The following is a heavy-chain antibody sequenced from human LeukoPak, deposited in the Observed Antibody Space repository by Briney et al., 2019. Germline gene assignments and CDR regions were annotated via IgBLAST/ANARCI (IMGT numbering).Heavy chain of an antibody. J-gene: IGHJ6*02. V-gene: IGHV3-66*01. CDR2: IYSGGST. Sequence: GSLRLSCAASGFTVSSNYMSWVRQAPGKGLEWVSVIYSGGSTYYADSVKGRFTISRDNSKNTLYLQMNSLRAEDTAVYYCARSGSSSSLHGYYYYGMDVWGQGTTVTVSS. D-gene: IGHD6-6*01. CDR1: GFTVSSNY. CDR3: ARSGSSSSLHGYYYYGMDV.